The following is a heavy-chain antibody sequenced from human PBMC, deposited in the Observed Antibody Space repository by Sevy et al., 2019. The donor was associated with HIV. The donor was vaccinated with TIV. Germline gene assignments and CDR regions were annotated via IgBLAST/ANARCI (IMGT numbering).Heavy chain of an antibody. V-gene: IGHV1-8*03. J-gene: IGHJ3*02. CDR2: MNPNSGNT. CDR3: ARGGTMERAFDI. Sequence: ASVKVSCKASGYTFTSYDINWVRQATGQGLEWMGWMNPNSGNTGYAQKFQGRVTITRNTSISTAYMELSSLRSEDTAVYYCARGGTMERAFDIWGQGTMVTVSS. CDR1: GYTFTSYD. D-gene: IGHD1-7*01.